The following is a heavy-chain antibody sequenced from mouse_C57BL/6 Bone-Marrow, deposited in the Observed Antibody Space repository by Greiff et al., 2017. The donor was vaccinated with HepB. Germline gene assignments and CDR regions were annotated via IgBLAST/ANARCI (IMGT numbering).Heavy chain of an antibody. CDR3: ARLGDYGGVDY. CDR2: IDPSDSYT. D-gene: IGHD2-4*01. V-gene: IGHV1-50*01. CDR1: GYTFTSYW. Sequence: VQLQQPGAELVKPGASVKLSCKASGYTFTSYWMQWVKQRPGQGLEWIGEIDPSDSYTNYNQKFKGKATLTVDTSSSTAYMQLSSLTSEDSAVYYCARLGDYGGVDYWGQGTTLTVSS. J-gene: IGHJ2*01.